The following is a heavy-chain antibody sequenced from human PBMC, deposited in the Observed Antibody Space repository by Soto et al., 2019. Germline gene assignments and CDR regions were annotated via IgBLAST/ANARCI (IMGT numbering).Heavy chain of an antibody. D-gene: IGHD2-15*01. CDR3: TIYRTVALHSPDYYYYGMDV. CDR2: IKSKTDGGTT. CDR1: GFTFSNAW. J-gene: IGHJ6*02. V-gene: IGHV3-15*07. Sequence: GGSLRLSCAAFGFTFSNAWMNWVRQAPGKGLEWVGRIKSKTDGGTTDYAAPVKGRFTISRDDSKNTLYLQMNSLKTEDTAVYYCTIYRTVALHSPDYYYYGMDVWGQGTTVTVSS.